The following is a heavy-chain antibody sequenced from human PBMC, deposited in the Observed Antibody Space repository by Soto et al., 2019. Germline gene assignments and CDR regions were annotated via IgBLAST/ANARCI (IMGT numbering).Heavy chain of an antibody. D-gene: IGHD3-16*01. J-gene: IGHJ3*01. V-gene: IGHV2-5*02. CDR1: GFSFSADGVG. Sequence: HITLKESGPTLVKPTQTLTLTCIFSGFSFSADGVGVGWIRQPPGKTLEWLAFIYWDDDTRYRPSLKSRLTITKDSSKTQVVLTMTNMDPLDTATYYCAHAFGGTSWPNDAFDVWGQGTVVTVSS. CDR2: IYWDDDT. CDR3: AHAFGGTSWPNDAFDV.